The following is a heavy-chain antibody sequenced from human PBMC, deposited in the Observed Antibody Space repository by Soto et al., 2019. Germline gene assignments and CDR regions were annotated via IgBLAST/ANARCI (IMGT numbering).Heavy chain of an antibody. CDR1: GFTFSSYA. J-gene: IGHJ5*02. V-gene: IGHV3-23*01. Sequence: GGSLRLSCAASGFTFSSYAMSWVRQAPGKGLEWVSAISGSGGSTYYADSVKGRFTISRDNSKNTLYLQMNSLRAEDTAVYYCANTRIITYYYDSSGRGGWFDPWGQGTLVTVSS. CDR3: ANTRIITYYYDSSGRGGWFDP. CDR2: ISGSGGST. D-gene: IGHD3-22*01.